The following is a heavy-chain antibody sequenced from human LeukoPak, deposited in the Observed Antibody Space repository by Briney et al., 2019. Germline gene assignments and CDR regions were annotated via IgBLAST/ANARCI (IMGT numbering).Heavy chain of an antibody. D-gene: IGHD2-15*01. CDR1: GYTFTGSG. CDR2: ISAYNSNT. CDR3: ATHCSGVSCYGSDGP. J-gene: IGHJ5*02. V-gene: IGHV1-18*01. Sequence: ASVKVSCKASGYTFTGSGISWVRQAPGQGLEWMGWISAYNSNTNYAQKFHGRVTMTTDTPTSTAYMELRSLRSDDTAVYYCATHCSGVSCYGSDGPWGQGTLATVSS.